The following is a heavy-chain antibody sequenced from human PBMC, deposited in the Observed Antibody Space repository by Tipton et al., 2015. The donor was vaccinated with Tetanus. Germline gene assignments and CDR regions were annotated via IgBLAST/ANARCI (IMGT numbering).Heavy chain of an antibody. CDR3: ARGGRDAYNNPLGAFDV. CDR1: GGSFSLYY. Sequence: TLSLTCTVPGGSFSLYYWNWVRQSPGKGLEWIGEISHSGSSSYSPSLKSRVTISVDTSKNQFSLRLRSVAAADTAVYYCARGGRDAYNNPLGAFDVWGRGTTVTVSS. J-gene: IGHJ3*01. V-gene: IGHV4-34*01. CDR2: ISHSGSS. D-gene: IGHD5-24*01.